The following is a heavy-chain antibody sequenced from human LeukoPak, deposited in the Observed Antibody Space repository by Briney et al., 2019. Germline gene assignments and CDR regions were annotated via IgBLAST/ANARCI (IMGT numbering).Heavy chain of an antibody. J-gene: IGHJ6*03. CDR2: INPNSGGT. Sequence: GASVKVFCKASGYTFTGYYMHWVRQAPGQGLEWMGWINPNSGGTNYAQKFQGRVTMTRDTSISTAYMELSRLRSDDTAVYYCAREASSGYYYDAPRRIMDVWGKGTTVTVSS. CDR1: GYTFTGYY. CDR3: AREASSGYYYDAPRRIMDV. V-gene: IGHV1-2*02. D-gene: IGHD3-22*01.